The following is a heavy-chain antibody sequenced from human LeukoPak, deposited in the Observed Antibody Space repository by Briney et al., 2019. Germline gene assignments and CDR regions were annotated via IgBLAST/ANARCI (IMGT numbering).Heavy chain of an antibody. V-gene: IGHV1-18*01. CDR3: ARGPQLSFRFTYYYDSSGYSVDY. CDR2: ISAYNGNT. Sequence: VASVKVSCKASGYTFTSYGISWVRQAPGQGLEWMGWISAYNGNTNYAQKLQGRVTMTTDTSTSTAYMELRSLRSDDTAVYYCARGPQLSFRFTYYYDSSGYSVDYWGQGTLVTVSS. CDR1: GYTFTSYG. J-gene: IGHJ4*02. D-gene: IGHD3-22*01.